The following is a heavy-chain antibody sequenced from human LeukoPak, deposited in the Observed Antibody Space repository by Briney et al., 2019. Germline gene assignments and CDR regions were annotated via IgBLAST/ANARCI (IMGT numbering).Heavy chain of an antibody. V-gene: IGHV3-23*01. D-gene: IGHD3-9*01. CDR3: AKDGALRYFDWLLEDYYYYYGMDV. J-gene: IGHJ6*04. Sequence: GGSLRLSCAASGFTFSSYAMSWVRQAPGKGLEWVSAISGSGGSTYYADSVKGRFTISRDNSKNTLYLQMNSLRAEDTAVYYCAKDGALRYFDWLLEDYYYYYGMDVWGKGTTVTVCS. CDR2: ISGSGGST. CDR1: GFTFSSYA.